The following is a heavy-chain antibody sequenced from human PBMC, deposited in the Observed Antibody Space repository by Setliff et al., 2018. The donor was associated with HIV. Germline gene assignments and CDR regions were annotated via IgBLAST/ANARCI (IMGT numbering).Heavy chain of an antibody. D-gene: IGHD2-15*01. CDR2: IIPVGGTT. V-gene: IGHV1-69*08. CDR1: GGTMRI. CDR3: ARDSRDIVVVIAPEPEPYYYYGMDV. Sequence: GASVKVSCKTSGGTMRIISWVRQAPGQGLEWMGRIIPVGGTTNYAQKFQGRVTITADKSTDTAYMELRSLRSDDTAVYYCARDSRDIVVVIAPEPEPYYYYGMDVWGEGTTVTVSS. J-gene: IGHJ6*02.